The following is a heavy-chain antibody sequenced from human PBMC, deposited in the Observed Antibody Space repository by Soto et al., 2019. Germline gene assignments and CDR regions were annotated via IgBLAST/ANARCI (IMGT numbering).Heavy chain of an antibody. V-gene: IGHV2-26*02. J-gene: IGHJ5*02. Sequence: QVTLKESGPVVVKPTETLTLTCTDNARMGMSWIRQPPGKALEWLGYIFSNDEKSYSTSLKNRLTFSRDTSKRQVALTLTNVAPVDTATYYCARVFPDYYDSSGPIEISWGQGILVTVSS. CDR1: ARMG. D-gene: IGHD3-22*01. CDR2: IFSNDEK. CDR3: ARVFPDYYDSSGPIEIS.